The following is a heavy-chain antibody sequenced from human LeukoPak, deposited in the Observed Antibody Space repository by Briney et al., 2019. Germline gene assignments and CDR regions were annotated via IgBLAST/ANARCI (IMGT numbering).Heavy chain of an antibody. CDR2: LYSGGGT. Sequence: GGSLKLSCAASGFTVSSSYMTWVRQAPGKGLEWVSTLYSGGGTFYADSVKGRFTISRDNSKNTLDLHMSSLRAEDTAVYYCARAGGLPIAVAPIDCWGQGTLVTVSS. J-gene: IGHJ4*02. V-gene: IGHV3-53*01. CDR3: ARAGGLPIAVAPIDC. CDR1: GFTVSSSY. D-gene: IGHD6-19*01.